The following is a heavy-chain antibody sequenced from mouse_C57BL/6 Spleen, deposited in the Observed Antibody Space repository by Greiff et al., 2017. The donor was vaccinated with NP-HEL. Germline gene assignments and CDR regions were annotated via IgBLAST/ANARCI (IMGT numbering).Heavy chain of an antibody. D-gene: IGHD1-1*01. V-gene: IGHV1-19*01. J-gene: IGHJ2*01. CDR3: ARRTTVVVDY. CDR1: GYTFTDYY. CDR2: INPYNGGT. Sequence: EVQLQQSGPVLVKPGASVKMSCKASGYTFTDYYMNWVKQSHGKSLEWIGVINPYNGGTSYNQKFKGKATLTVDKSSSTAYMELNSLTSEDSAVYYCARRTTVVVDYWGQGTTLTVSS.